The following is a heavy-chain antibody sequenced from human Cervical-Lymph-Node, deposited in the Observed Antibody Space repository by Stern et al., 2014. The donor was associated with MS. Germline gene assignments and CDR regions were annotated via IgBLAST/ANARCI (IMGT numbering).Heavy chain of an antibody. Sequence: EVQLVESGAAVKKPGESLKISCKGSGYTFKNYWIGWVRQRPGKGLEWMGIIFPGDSDTIYSPSFQGQVTISVDKSINTAYLQWSRLEASDTAMYFCVRGDPFDYWGQGTLITVSS. V-gene: IGHV5-51*01. CDR1: GYTFKNYW. D-gene: IGHD3-10*01. CDR3: VRGDPFDY. J-gene: IGHJ4*02. CDR2: IFPGDSDT.